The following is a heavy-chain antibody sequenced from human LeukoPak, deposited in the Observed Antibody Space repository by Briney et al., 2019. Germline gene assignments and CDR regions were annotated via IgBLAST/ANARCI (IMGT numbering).Heavy chain of an antibody. CDR3: ARGYKPGYSGGWSIFDY. CDR1: GYTFISYD. V-gene: IGHV1-8*01. Sequence: ASVKVSCKASGYTFISYDINWVRQATGQGLEWMGWMNPNSGNTGYAQKFQGRVTMTRNTSINTAYMELSSLRSEDTAVYYCARGYKPGYSGGWSIFDYWGQGALVTVSS. CDR2: MNPNSGNT. D-gene: IGHD6-19*01. J-gene: IGHJ4*02.